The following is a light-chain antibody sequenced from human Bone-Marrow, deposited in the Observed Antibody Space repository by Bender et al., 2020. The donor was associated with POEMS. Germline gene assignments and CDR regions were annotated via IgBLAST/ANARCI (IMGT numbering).Light chain of an antibody. CDR1: HNDIGSYDY. CDR3: HSFAGSNNFV. J-gene: IGLJ3*02. CDR2: EVS. Sequence: QSALTQPPSVSASPGQSVTISCTGGHNDIGSYDYVSWYQQYPGKAPKVIIYEVSKRPSGIPDRFSGSMSGNTASLTVSGLQAEDEADYYCHSFAGSNNFVFGGGTKVTVL. V-gene: IGLV2-8*01.